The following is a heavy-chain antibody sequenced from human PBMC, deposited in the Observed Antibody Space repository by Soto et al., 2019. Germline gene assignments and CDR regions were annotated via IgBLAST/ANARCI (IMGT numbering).Heavy chain of an antibody. D-gene: IGHD1-1*01. CDR3: ARDQGNWNGVFFYYYYGMDV. Sequence: GASVKVSCKASGYTFTSYGISWVRQAPGQGLECMGWISAYNGNTNYAQKLQGRVTMTTDTSTSTAYMELRSLRSDDTAVYYCARDQGNWNGVFFYYYYGMDVWGQGTTVTVSS. CDR1: GYTFTSYG. CDR2: ISAYNGNT. V-gene: IGHV1-18*01. J-gene: IGHJ6*02.